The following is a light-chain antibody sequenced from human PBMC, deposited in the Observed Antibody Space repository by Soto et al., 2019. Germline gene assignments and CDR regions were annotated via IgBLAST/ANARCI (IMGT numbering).Light chain of an antibody. J-gene: IGKJ1*01. CDR2: KAS. V-gene: IGKV1-5*03. Sequence: DIQMTQSPSTLSASVGDRVTITCRASQSISAWLAWYQQKPGKAPKLLIYKASSLESGVPSRFSGSGSGTDFNLTISSLQPDDFATYYCHQYNSDSWTFGQGTKVEIK. CDR1: QSISAW. CDR3: HQYNSDSWT.